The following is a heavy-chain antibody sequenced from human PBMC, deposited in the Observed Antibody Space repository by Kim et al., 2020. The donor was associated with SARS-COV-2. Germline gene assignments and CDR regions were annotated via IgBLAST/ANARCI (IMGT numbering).Heavy chain of an antibody. D-gene: IGHD1-26*01. Sequence: ASVKVSCKASGYTFTGYYMHWVRQAPGQGLEWMGWINPNSGGTNYAQKFQGRVTMTRDTSISTAYMELSRLRSDDTAVYYCARGRGGVGATKGGNWFDPWGQGTRVTVSS. CDR2: INPNSGGT. J-gene: IGHJ5*02. V-gene: IGHV1-2*02. CDR3: ARGRGGVGATKGGNWFDP. CDR1: GYTFTGYY.